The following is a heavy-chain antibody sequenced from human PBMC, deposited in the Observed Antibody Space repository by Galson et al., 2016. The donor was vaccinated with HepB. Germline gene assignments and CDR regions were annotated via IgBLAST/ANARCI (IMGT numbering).Heavy chain of an antibody. J-gene: IGHJ4*02. D-gene: IGHD3-3*01. CDR1: GFTFEDYA. V-gene: IGHV3-9*01. Sequence: SLRLSCAASGFTFEDYALHWVRQTPGKGLEWVSGISWNSRSIGYADSVKGQFTVSRDNAKRSLYLQMNSLRTEDTALYFCAKSLRVLRPLNDWGQGSQVIVSA. CDR2: ISWNSRSI. CDR3: AKSLRVLRPLND.